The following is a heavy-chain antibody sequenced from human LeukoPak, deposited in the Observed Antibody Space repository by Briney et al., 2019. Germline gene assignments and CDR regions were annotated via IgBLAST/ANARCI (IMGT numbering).Heavy chain of an antibody. CDR3: ARGPTSPYSSSWYSY. V-gene: IGHV3-30-3*01. J-gene: IGHJ4*02. CDR1: GFTFSSYA. CDR2: ISYDGSNK. D-gene: IGHD6-13*01. Sequence: GGSLRLSCAASGFTFSSYAMHWVRQAPGKGLEWVAVISYDGSNKYYADSVKGRLTVSRDNSKNTLYLQMNSLRAEDTAVYYCARGPTSPYSSSWYSYWGQGTLVTVSS.